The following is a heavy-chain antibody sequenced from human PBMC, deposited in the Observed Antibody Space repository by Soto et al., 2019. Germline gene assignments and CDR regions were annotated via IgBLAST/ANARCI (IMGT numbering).Heavy chain of an antibody. Sequence: QLQLQESGPGQVKPSETLSLTCTVSGGSISSSSYYCGWIRQPPGKGLEWIGSIYYSGSTYYNPSLKSRVTISVDTSKNQFSLKLSSVTAADTAVYYCASLFYCSSTSCYYYYGMDVWGQGTTVTVSS. CDR3: ASLFYCSSTSCYYYYGMDV. CDR1: GGSISSSSYY. D-gene: IGHD2-2*01. J-gene: IGHJ6*02. CDR2: IYYSGST. V-gene: IGHV4-39*01.